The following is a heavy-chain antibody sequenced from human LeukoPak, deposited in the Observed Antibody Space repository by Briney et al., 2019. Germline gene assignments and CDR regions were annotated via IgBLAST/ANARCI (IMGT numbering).Heavy chain of an antibody. CDR3: ARRHSYGYGLDYSHPFDY. D-gene: IGHD5-18*01. Sequence: GGSLRLSCAASGFTFSSYSMNWVRQAPGKGLEWVSVIYRGGSTYYADSVKGRFTISRDDSKNTLYLQMNSLRAEDTAVYYCARRHSYGYGLDYSHPFDYWGQGTLVTVSS. CDR1: GFTFSSYS. CDR2: IYRGGST. J-gene: IGHJ4*02. V-gene: IGHV3-66*04.